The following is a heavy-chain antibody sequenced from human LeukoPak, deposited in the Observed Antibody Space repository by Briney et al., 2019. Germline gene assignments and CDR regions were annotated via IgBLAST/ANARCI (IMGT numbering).Heavy chain of an antibody. V-gene: IGHV1-2*02. CDR3: ARGWVRERWLQLEGPDY. CDR2: INPNSGGT. D-gene: IGHD5-24*01. Sequence: ASVKVSCKASGYTFTGYYMHWVRQAPGQGLEWMGWINPNSGGTNYAQKFQGRVTMTRDTSISTAYMELSRLRSDDTAVYYCARGWVRERWLQLEGPDYWGQGTLVTVSS. CDR1: GYTFTGYY. J-gene: IGHJ4*02.